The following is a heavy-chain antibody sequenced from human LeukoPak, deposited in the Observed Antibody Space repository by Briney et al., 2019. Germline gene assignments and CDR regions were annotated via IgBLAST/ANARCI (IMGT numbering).Heavy chain of an antibody. CDR2: ISAYNGNT. J-gene: IGHJ4*02. CDR3: AREYYYDSSGYSLGY. CDR1: GYTFTSYG. V-gene: IGHV1-18*01. Sequence: GASVKVSCKASGYTFTSYGISWVRQAPGQGLEWMGWISAYNGNTNYAQKLQGRVTMTTDTSTSTAYMELRSLRSDDTAVYYCAREYYYDSSGYSLGYWGQGTLVTVSS. D-gene: IGHD3-22*01.